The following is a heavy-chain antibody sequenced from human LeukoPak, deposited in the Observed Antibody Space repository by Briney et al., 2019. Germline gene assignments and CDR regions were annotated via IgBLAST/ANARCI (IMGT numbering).Heavy chain of an antibody. Sequence: GGSLGLSCEASGFTFSNYYMNWVRQAPGKGLEWLSSISGSKTYISHADSVKGRFTIARDNVKNSLYLQMNSLRADDTAMYYCARVMRRGNYLDYWGQGTLVTVSS. CDR1: GFTFSNYY. J-gene: IGHJ4*02. V-gene: IGHV3-21*01. CDR2: ISGSKTYI. CDR3: ARVMRRGNYLDY. D-gene: IGHD2-8*01.